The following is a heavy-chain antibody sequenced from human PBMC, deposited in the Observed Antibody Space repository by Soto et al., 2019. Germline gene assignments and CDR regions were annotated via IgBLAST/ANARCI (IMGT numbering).Heavy chain of an antibody. V-gene: IGHV3-23*01. CDR1: GITFSTYA. CDR3: ATLRILVDPTG. D-gene: IGHD2-15*01. J-gene: IGHJ6*02. CDR2: ISESGGGT. Sequence: EVQLLESGGGLVQPGGSLRLSCAASGITFSTYAMRWVRQAPGKGLESASVISESGGGTYYADSVKGRFTISRDNSKNTLYLQMNSLRAEDTAVYYCATLRILVDPTGWGQGTTVTVSS.